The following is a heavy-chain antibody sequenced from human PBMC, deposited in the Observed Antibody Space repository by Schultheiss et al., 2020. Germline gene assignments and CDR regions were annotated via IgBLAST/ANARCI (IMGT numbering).Heavy chain of an antibody. CDR2: INPHTGGT. CDR1: GYTFTGYY. CDR3: ASQRGSLAPLDY. J-gene: IGHJ4*02. Sequence: GESLKISCKASGYTFTGYYIQWVRQAPGQGLDWMGWINPHTGGTKYAQKFQGRVTMTRDTSISTAYMELSRLSSDDTAVDYCASQRGSLAPLDYWGQGTLVTVSS. V-gene: IGHV1-2*02.